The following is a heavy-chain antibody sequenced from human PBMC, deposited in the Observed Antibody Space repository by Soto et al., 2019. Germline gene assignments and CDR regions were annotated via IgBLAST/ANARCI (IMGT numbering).Heavy chain of an antibody. V-gene: IGHV4-59*01. D-gene: IGHD3-10*01. CDR3: ARDEVYYGSGHHYYYYMEV. CDR1: GGSISSYY. J-gene: IGHJ6*03. Sequence: TSETLSLTCTVSGGSISSYYWSWIRQPPGEGLEWIGYIYYSGSTNYNPSLKSRVTISVDTSKNQFSLKLSSVTAADTAVYYCARDEVYYGSGHHYYYYMEVWGKGTTVTVSS. CDR2: IYYSGST.